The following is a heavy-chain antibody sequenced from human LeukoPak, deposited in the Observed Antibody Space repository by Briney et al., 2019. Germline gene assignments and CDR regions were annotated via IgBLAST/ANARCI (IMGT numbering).Heavy chain of an antibody. CDR3: ARDKFYYGFDY. Sequence: AGGSLRLSCEASGFTFDENGMSWVRQAPGKGLEWVSCINRNGGSTTYADSVKGRFTISRDNAKKYLYLEMNSLRAEDTALYYCARDKFYYGFDYWGQGTLVTVS. CDR1: GFTFDENG. V-gene: IGHV3-20*04. J-gene: IGHJ4*02. D-gene: IGHD4-17*01. CDR2: INRNGGST.